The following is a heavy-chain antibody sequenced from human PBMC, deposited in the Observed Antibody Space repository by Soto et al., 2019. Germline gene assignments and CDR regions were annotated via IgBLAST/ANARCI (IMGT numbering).Heavy chain of an antibody. J-gene: IGHJ5*02. V-gene: IGHV3-23*01. CDR2: VSASGVST. Sequence: EVQLLESGGGLVQPGGSLRLSCAASGFTFSTYAMTWVRQAPGKGPEWVSSVSASGVSTYYADSVKGRFTICRDNSKNTLYLQMNSLRAEDTAVYYCAKGRSNWFDPWGQGTLVTVSS. CDR3: AKGRSNWFDP. CDR1: GFTFSTYA.